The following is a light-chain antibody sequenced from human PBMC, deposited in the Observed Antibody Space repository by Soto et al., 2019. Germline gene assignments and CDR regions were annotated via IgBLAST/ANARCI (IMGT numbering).Light chain of an antibody. J-gene: IGKJ4*01. CDR2: AAA. CDR1: QGISSY. Sequence: AIRMTQSPSSLSASTGDRVTITCRASQGISSYLAWYQQKPGQAPKLLIYAAATLQSGVPSRFSGSGSGTDFTLTISCLQSEDFATYYCQQYDSYLLTFGGGTKVEIK. CDR3: QQYDSYLLT. V-gene: IGKV1-8*01.